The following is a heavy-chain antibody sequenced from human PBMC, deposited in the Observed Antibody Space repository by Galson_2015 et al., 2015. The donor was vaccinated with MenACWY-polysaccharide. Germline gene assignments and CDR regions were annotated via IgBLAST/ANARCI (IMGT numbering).Heavy chain of an antibody. CDR1: GYKFTSYD. Sequence: SVKVSCKASGYKFTSYDINWVRQATGQGLEWMGWMNPNSGNTGYAQKFQGRVTMTSSSAMTTAYMELRSLTSEDTAVYYCARIIARKYTFADAWGQGT. CDR3: ARIIARKYTFADA. D-gene: IGHD2-21*01. J-gene: IGHJ5*02. CDR2: MNPNSGNT. V-gene: IGHV1-8*01.